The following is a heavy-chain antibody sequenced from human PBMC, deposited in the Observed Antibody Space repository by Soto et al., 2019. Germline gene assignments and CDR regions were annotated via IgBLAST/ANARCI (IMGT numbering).Heavy chain of an antibody. CDR1: SFSLITSPVG. V-gene: IGHV2-5*01. CDR3: ASSDTYSWNSHFDY. Sequence: XGPTLMNPTQTLTLTCSVSSFSLITSPVGAGWIRQPPGKALEWLALIYWNDDKRFSPSLKSRLSITKDASKNQVVLTMTDMDPLDTATYYCASSDTYSWNSHFDYWGQGVLVTVSS. D-gene: IGHD1-1*01. J-gene: IGHJ4*02. CDR2: IYWNDDK.